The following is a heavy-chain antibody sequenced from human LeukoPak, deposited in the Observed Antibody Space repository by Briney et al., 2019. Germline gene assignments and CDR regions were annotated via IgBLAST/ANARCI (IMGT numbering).Heavy chain of an antibody. J-gene: IGHJ3*02. Sequence: ASVKVSCKASGYIFTTHAMHWLRQAPGQRPEWMGWINAGSGYTKYSQKFQGRVTITADESTSTAYMELSSLRSEDTAVYYCATGLWSGYGSAFDIWGQGTMVTVSS. CDR3: ATGLWSGYGSAFDI. CDR2: INAGSGYT. CDR1: GYIFTTHA. V-gene: IGHV1-3*01. D-gene: IGHD3-3*01.